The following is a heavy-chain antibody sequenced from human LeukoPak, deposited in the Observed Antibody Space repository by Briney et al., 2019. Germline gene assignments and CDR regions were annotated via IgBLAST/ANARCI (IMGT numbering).Heavy chain of an antibody. CDR3: ATPGYSSGWYVY. Sequence: PGASLRLSCAASGFTFRSYAMSWVRQVPGRGLEWVSVINNSGGITYYADSVKGRFTISRDNSKNTLYLQMNSLRAEDTAVYYCATPGYSSGWYVYWGQGTLSPSPQ. J-gene: IGHJ4*02. D-gene: IGHD6-19*01. CDR2: INNSGGIT. V-gene: IGHV3-23*01. CDR1: GFTFRSYA.